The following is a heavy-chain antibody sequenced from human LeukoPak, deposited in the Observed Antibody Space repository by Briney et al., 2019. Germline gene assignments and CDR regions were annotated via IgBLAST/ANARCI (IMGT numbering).Heavy chain of an antibody. J-gene: IGHJ5*02. CDR1: GFTFSSYS. D-gene: IGHD2-15*01. CDR2: ISSSSSYI. Sequence: GGSLRLSCAASGFTFSSYSMNWVRQASGKGLEWVSSISSSSSYIYYADSVKGRFTISRDNAKNSLYLQMNSLRAEDTAVYYCARTGAADNWFDPWGQGTLVTVSS. V-gene: IGHV3-21*01. CDR3: ARTGAADNWFDP.